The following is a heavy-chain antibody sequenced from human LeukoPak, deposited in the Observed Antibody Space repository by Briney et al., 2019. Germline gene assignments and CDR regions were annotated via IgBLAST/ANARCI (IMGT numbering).Heavy chain of an antibody. V-gene: IGHV3-23*01. J-gene: IGHJ4*02. CDR1: GFTFSSYG. Sequence: GGSLRLSCAAPGFTFSSYGMSWVRQAPGKGLEWVSAISGSGGSTYYADSVKGRFTISRDNSKNTLYLQMNSLRAEDTAVYYCAKGKASGWYIVDYWGQGTLVTVSS. CDR3: AKGKASGWYIVDY. CDR2: ISGSGGST. D-gene: IGHD6-19*01.